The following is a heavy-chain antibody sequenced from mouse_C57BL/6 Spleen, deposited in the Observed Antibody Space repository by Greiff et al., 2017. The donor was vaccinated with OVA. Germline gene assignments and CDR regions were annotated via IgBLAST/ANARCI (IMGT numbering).Heavy chain of an antibody. V-gene: IGHV1-55*01. CDR2: IYPGSGST. Sequence: QVQLQQPGAELVKPGASVKMSCKASGYTFTSYWITWVKQRPGQGLEWIGDIYPGSGSTNYNEKFKSKATLTVDTSSSTAYMQLSSLTSEDSAVYYCARDPFRQLRLNAMDYWGQGTSVTVSS. CDR3: ARDPFRQLRLNAMDY. CDR1: GYTFTSYW. J-gene: IGHJ4*01. D-gene: IGHD3-2*02.